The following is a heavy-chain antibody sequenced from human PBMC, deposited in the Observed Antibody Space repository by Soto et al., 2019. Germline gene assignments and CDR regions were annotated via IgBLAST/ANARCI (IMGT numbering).Heavy chain of an antibody. Sequence: PSETLSLTCTVSGGSISSYYWSWIRQPPGKGLEWIGYIYYSGSTNYNPSLKSRVTISVDTSKNQFSLKLSSVTAADTAVYYCARHTPANSISDHWGQGTLVTVSS. CDR2: IYYSGST. D-gene: IGHD2-15*01. V-gene: IGHV4-59*08. CDR1: GGSISSYY. CDR3: ARHTPANSISDH. J-gene: IGHJ4*02.